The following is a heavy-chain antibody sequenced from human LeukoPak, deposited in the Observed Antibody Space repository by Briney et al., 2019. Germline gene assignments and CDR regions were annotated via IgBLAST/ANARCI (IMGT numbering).Heavy chain of an antibody. CDR3: ARDHRHYYDSSGYYYYFDY. Sequence: SETLSLTCTVSGGSISSGDYYWSWIRQPPGKGLEWIGYIYYSGSTYYNPSLKSRVTISVDTSKNQFPLKLSSVTAADTAVYYCARDHRHYYDSSGYYYYFDYWDQGTLVTVSS. J-gene: IGHJ4*02. V-gene: IGHV4-30-4*01. CDR1: GGSISSGDYY. CDR2: IYYSGST. D-gene: IGHD3-22*01.